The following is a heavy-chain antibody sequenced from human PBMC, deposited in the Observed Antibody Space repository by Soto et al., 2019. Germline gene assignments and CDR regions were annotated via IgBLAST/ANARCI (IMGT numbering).Heavy chain of an antibody. CDR3: ARRGHCSGGSCYSGWFDP. Sequence: LRLSCAASGFTFSSYSMNWVRQAPGKGLEWVSYISSSSSTIYYADSVKGRFTISRDNAKNSLYLQMNSLRDEDTAVYYCARRGHCSGGSCYSGWFDPWGQGTLVTVSS. D-gene: IGHD2-15*01. V-gene: IGHV3-48*02. J-gene: IGHJ5*02. CDR2: ISSSSSTI. CDR1: GFTFSSYS.